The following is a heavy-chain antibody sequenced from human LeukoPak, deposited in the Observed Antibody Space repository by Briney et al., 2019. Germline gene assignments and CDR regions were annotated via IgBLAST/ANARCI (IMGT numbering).Heavy chain of an antibody. V-gene: IGHV3-53*01. CDR1: GFTVRSTS. J-gene: IGHJ6*02. D-gene: IGHD3-22*01. Sequence: GGSLRLSCAASGFTVRSTSMSWVRQAPGKGLEWVSVIYSGGSTYYADSVKGRFTISRDNSKNTLHLQMNSLRAEDTVVYYCARAGLSYDSRGSNYYYGLDVWGQGTTVAASS. CDR2: IYSGGST. CDR3: ARAGLSYDSRGSNYYYGLDV.